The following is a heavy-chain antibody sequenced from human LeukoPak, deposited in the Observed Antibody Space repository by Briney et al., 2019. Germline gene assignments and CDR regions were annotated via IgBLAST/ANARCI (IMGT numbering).Heavy chain of an antibody. J-gene: IGHJ4*02. CDR3: ATEGKMVRGLYTDY. CDR2: FDPEDGET. Sequence: GASVKVSCKVSGYTLTELSMHWVRQAPGKGLEWMGRFDPEDGETIYAQKFQGRVTMTADTSADTAYMERSSLRSEDTAVYYCATEGKMVRGLYTDYWGQGTLVTVSS. D-gene: IGHD3-10*01. CDR1: GYTLTELS. V-gene: IGHV1-24*01.